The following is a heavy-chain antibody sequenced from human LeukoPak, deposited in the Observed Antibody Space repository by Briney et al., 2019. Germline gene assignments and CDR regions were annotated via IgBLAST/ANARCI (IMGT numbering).Heavy chain of an antibody. V-gene: IGHV3-30*18. D-gene: IGHD3-22*01. CDR1: GFTFSSYG. J-gene: IGHJ4*02. CDR2: ISYDGSNK. Sequence: PGRSLRLSCAASGFTFSSYGMHWVRQAPGKGLEWVAVISYDGSNKYYADSVKGRFTISRDNSKNTLYLQMNSLRAEDTAVYYCAKDRAESSGPLDWGQGTLVTVSS. CDR3: AKDRAESSGPLD.